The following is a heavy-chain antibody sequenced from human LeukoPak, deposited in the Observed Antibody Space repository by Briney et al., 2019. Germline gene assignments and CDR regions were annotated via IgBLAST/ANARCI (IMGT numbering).Heavy chain of an antibody. CDR1: GFTFSSYW. D-gene: IGHD5-12*01. CDR3: TRGYAGIDY. V-gene: IGHV3-74*01. J-gene: IGHJ4*02. CDR2: IDTDGSST. Sequence: GGSLRLSCAASGFTFSSYWMHWVRQAPGKGLVWVSRIDTDGSSTTCADSVKGRFTVSRDNAKNTLYLQMNSLRAEDTAVYYCTRGYAGIDYWGQGTLVTVSS.